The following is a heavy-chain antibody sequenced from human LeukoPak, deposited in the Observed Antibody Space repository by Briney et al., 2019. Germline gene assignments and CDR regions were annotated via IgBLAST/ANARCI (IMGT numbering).Heavy chain of an antibody. CDR3: AKPPYCSGGSCYSAEYFQH. V-gene: IGHV3-48*03. Sequence: GGSLRLSCAASGFTFSSYEMNWVRQAPGKGLEWVSYISSSGSTIYYADSVKGRFTISRDNSKNTLYLQMNSLRAEDTAVYYCAKPPYCSGGSCYSAEYFQHWGQGTLVTVSS. CDR1: GFTFSSYE. J-gene: IGHJ1*01. D-gene: IGHD2-15*01. CDR2: ISSSGSTI.